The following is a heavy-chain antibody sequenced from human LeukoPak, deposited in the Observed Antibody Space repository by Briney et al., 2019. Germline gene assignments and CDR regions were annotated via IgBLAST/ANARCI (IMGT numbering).Heavy chain of an antibody. CDR2: IYYSGST. J-gene: IGHJ4*02. V-gene: IGHV4-39*07. Sequence: SETLSLTCTVSGGSISSGSYYWGWIRQPPGKGLEWIGSIYYSGSTYYNPSLKSRVTISVDTSKNQFSLKLSSVTAADTAVYYCARDQYCSGGSCSGFDYWGQGTLVTVSS. CDR3: ARDQYCSGGSCSGFDY. CDR1: GGSISSGSYY. D-gene: IGHD2-15*01.